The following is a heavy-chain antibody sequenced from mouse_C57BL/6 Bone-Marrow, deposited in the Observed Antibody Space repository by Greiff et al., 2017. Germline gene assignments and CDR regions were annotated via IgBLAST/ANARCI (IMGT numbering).Heavy chain of an antibody. D-gene: IGHD4-1*01. CDR2: ILPGSGST. CDR3: AKTGTGDYFDY. J-gene: IGHJ2*01. CDR1: GYSFTSYY. Sequence: QVQLQQSGPELVKPGASVKISCKASGYSFTSYYIHWVKQRPGHGLEWIGEILPGSGSTNYNEKFKGKATFTADTSSNTAYMQLSSLTTEDSAIYYCAKTGTGDYFDYWGQGTTLTVSS. V-gene: IGHV1-9*01.